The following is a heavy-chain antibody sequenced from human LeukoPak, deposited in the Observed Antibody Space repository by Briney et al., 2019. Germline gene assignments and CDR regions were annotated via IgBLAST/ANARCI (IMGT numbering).Heavy chain of an antibody. D-gene: IGHD3-10*01. Sequence: GGSLRLSCAASGFTFSNYAMNWVRQAPGKGLEWVSGISGSGGRTYYAESVRGRFTISRDNSKNTLYLQMNTLRAEDMALYYCAKVSTSYYASGSLDSYAMDVWGPGTRSSSP. V-gene: IGHV3-23*01. J-gene: IGHJ6*02. CDR2: ISGSGGRT. CDR1: GFTFSNYA. CDR3: AKVSTSYYASGSLDSYAMDV.